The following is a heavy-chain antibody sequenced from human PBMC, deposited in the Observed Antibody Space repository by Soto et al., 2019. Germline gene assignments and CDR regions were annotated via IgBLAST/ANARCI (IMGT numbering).Heavy chain of an antibody. D-gene: IGHD4-17*01. J-gene: IGHJ4*02. V-gene: IGHV1-69*01. CDR2: IIPIFGTA. Sequence: QVQLVQSGAEVKKPGSSVKVSCKASGGTFSSYAISWVRQAPGQGLEWMGGIIPIFGTANYAQKFQGRVTITADESTSTAYVELSSLRSEDTAVYYCAIYYGDSPRYYFDYWGQGTLVTVSS. CDR3: AIYYGDSPRYYFDY. CDR1: GGTFSSYA.